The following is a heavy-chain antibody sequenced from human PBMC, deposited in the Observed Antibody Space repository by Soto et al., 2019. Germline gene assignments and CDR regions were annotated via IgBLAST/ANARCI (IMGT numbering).Heavy chain of an antibody. Sequence: VQLVQSGAEVKKPGSSVKVSCKASGFTFSSYAMSWVRQAPGKGLEWVSAISGSGGSTYYADSVKGRFTISRDNSKNTLYLQMNSLRAEDTAVYYCAKEESYCGGDCYPGDAFDIWGQGTMVTVSS. V-gene: IGHV3-23*04. D-gene: IGHD2-21*02. CDR2: ISGSGGST. CDR3: AKEESYCGGDCYPGDAFDI. CDR1: GFTFSSYA. J-gene: IGHJ3*02.